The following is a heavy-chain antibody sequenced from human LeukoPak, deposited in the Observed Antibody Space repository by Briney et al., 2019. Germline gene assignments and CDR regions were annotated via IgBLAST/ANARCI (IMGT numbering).Heavy chain of an antibody. J-gene: IGHJ4*02. CDR1: GFTFSSYG. CDR2: IRYDGSNK. V-gene: IGHV3-30*02. D-gene: IGHD3-10*01. CDR3: AKLYSYPAPTVRGGDFDY. Sequence: PGGSLRLSCAASGFTFSSYGMHWVRQAPGKGLEWVAFIRYDGSNKYYADSVKGRFTISRDNSKNTLYLQMNSLRAEDTAVYYCAKLYSYPAPTVRGGDFDYWGQGTLVTVSS.